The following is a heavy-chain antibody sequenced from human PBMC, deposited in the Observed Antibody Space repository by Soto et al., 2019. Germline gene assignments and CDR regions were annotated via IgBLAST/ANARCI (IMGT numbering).Heavy chain of an antibody. D-gene: IGHD3-16*01. V-gene: IGHV3-53*01. CDR2: IYSGGGGST. CDR1: GFTVSSNY. Sequence: EVQLVESGGGLIQPGGSLRLSCAASGFTVSSNYMSWVRQAPGKGLEWVSVIYSGGGGSTYYADSVKGRFTISRDNCKNTLYLQMNSLRAEDTAVYYCARYEGRNAFDIWGQGTMVTVSS. CDR3: ARYEGRNAFDI. J-gene: IGHJ3*02.